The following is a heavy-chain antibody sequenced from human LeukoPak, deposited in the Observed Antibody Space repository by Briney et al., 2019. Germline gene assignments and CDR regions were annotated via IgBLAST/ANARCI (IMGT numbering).Heavy chain of an antibody. D-gene: IGHD3-22*01. CDR3: AREGSYDSSTMWYFDS. V-gene: IGHV3-53*01. CDR1: GFTVSSNY. CDR2: IYSGGTT. J-gene: IGHJ4*02. Sequence: GGSLRLSCAVSGFTVSSNYMAWVRQAPGKGLEWVSVIYSGGTTYYADSVKGRFTISRDNSKNTLYLQMNSLRDEDTAMYYCAREGSYDSSTMWYFDSWGQGTLVTVSS.